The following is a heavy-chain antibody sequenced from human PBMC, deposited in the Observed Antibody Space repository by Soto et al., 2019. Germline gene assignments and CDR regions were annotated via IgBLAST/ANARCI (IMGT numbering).Heavy chain of an antibody. CDR3: AIDQNFCDSSGYSDH. J-gene: IGHJ5*02. CDR1: GYTFVSYG. CDR2: ISPYNGNT. D-gene: IGHD3-22*01. V-gene: IGHV1-18*01. Sequence: QIQLVQSAAEVKKPGASVKVSCKTSGYTFVSYGISWVRQAPGQGLEWMGWISPYNGNTNFAQRFRGRVTLTTDTSTDIVYMNLVSLKSHDTAVYYFAIDQNFCDSSGYSDHWGQCTLSTDSS.